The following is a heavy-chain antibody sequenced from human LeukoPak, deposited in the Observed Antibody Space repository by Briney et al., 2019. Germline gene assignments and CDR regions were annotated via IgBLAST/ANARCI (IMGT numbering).Heavy chain of an antibody. J-gene: IGHJ4*02. CDR3: AKPHYGDYEGYYFDY. Sequence: QPGGPRRSSCEAPGFPLSSYAMHWFRQAPAKGLEWVAVISYDGSNKYYADSVKGRFTISRDNPKNTLYLQMNSLRAEDTAVYYCAKPHYGDYEGYYFDYWGQGTLVTVSS. CDR1: GFPLSSYA. D-gene: IGHD4-17*01. V-gene: IGHV3-30-3*02. CDR2: ISYDGSNK.